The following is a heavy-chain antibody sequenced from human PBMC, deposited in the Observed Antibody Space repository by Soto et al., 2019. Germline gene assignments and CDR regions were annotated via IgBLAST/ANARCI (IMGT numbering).Heavy chain of an antibody. CDR3: ARDRWGPYSSSWYGFDY. CDR1: GYTFTGYY. Sequence: ASVKVSCKASGYTFTGYYMHWVRQAPGQGLEWMGWINPNSGGTNYAQKFQGWVTMTRDTSISTAYMELSRLRSDDTAVYYCARDRWGPYSSSWYGFDYWGQGTLVTVSS. J-gene: IGHJ4*02. CDR2: INPNSGGT. D-gene: IGHD6-13*01. V-gene: IGHV1-2*04.